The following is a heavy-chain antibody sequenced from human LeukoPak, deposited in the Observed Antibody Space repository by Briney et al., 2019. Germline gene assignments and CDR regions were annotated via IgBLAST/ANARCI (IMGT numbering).Heavy chain of an antibody. Sequence: GGSLRLSCAASGLTFNDFAMTWVRQAPGKGLEWVSSIGDAGTYYADSVKGRFTISRDNSKNMLYLQLNSLRAGDTAMYYCAKNLGPFDVRGQGTMVTVSS. D-gene: IGHD3-16*01. J-gene: IGHJ3*01. V-gene: IGHV3-23*01. CDR3: AKNLGPFDV. CDR1: GLTFNDFA. CDR2: IGDAGT.